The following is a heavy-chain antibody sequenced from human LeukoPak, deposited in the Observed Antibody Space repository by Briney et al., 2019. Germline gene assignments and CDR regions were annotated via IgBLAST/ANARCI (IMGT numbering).Heavy chain of an antibody. D-gene: IGHD2-2*02. J-gene: IGHJ3*02. CDR1: GFSLSSYA. Sequence: PGGSLRLSCEASGFSLSSYAFHWVRQAPGKGLEWVSFVSFDGRNKNYADSVRGRFTISRDNSKNTLYLQMNSLRAEDTAVYYCAKDLWGVVVPAAIPPDAFDIWGQGTMVTVSS. V-gene: IGHV3-30-3*01. CDR3: AKDLWGVVVPAAIPPDAFDI. CDR2: VSFDGRNK.